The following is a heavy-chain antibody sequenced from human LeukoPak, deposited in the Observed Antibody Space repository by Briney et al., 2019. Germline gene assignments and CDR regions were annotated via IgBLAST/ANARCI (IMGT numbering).Heavy chain of an antibody. D-gene: IGHD3-10*01. V-gene: IGHV4-31*03. Sequence: SETLSLTCTVSGGSISSGGYYWSWIRQHPGKGLEWIGYIYYSGSTYYNPSLKSRVTISVDTSKNQFSLKLSPVTAADTAVYYCARDSSGRYYAFDIWGQGTMVTVSS. J-gene: IGHJ3*02. CDR1: GGSISSGGYY. CDR3: ARDSSGRYYAFDI. CDR2: IYYSGST.